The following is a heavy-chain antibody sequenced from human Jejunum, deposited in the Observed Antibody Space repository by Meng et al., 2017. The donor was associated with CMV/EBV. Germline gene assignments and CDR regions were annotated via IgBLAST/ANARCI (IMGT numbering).Heavy chain of an antibody. CDR2: IYTSGST. J-gene: IGHJ5*02. Sequence: QGRLEGSGPGLVKSSETLSLTCFVSAGSISGYYWSWIRQPAGKGLEWIGRIYTSGSTHYNPSLKSRLTMSVDLSNNQISLKLRSVTAADTAVYYCARESGSYYWFDPWGQGTLVTVSS. V-gene: IGHV4-4*07. D-gene: IGHD1-26*01. CDR1: AGSISGYY. CDR3: ARESGSYYWFDP.